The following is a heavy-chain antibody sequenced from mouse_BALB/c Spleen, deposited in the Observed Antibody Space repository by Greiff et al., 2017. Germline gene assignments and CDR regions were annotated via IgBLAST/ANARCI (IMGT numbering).Heavy chain of an antibody. D-gene: IGHD1-1*01. Sequence: QVQLQQSGPELVKPGASVRISCKASGYTFTSYYIHWVKQRPGQGLEWIGWIYPGNVNTKYNEKFKGKATLTADKSSSIAYMQLSSLTSEDSAVYFCARQGTTVVERYFDVWGAGTTVTVSS. CDR3: ARQGTTVVERYFDV. CDR1: GYTFTSYY. CDR2: IYPGNVNT. J-gene: IGHJ1*01. V-gene: IGHV1S56*01.